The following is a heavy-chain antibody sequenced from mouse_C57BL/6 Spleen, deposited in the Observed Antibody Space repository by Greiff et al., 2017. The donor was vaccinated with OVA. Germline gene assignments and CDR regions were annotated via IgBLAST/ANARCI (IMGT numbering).Heavy chain of an antibody. V-gene: IGHV1-69*01. Sequence: QVQLQQPGAELVMPGASVKLSCKASGYTFTSYWMHWVKQRPGQGLEWIGEIDPSDSYTNYNQKFKGKSTLTVDKSSSTAYMQLSSLTSEDSAVYYCARRGGSSYDIDYWGQGTTLTVSS. D-gene: IGHD1-1*01. CDR1: GYTFTSYW. J-gene: IGHJ2*01. CDR3: ARRGGSSYDIDY. CDR2: IDPSDSYT.